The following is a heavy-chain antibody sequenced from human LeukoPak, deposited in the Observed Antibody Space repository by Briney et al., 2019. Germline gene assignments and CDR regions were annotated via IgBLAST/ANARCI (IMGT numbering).Heavy chain of an antibody. CDR1: GFTFSSYS. D-gene: IGHD3-10*02. CDR3: ARYVSEGDAFDI. CDR2: ISSSSSYI. Sequence: PGGSLRLSCAASGFTFSSYSMNWVRQAPGKGLEWVSSISSSSSYIYYADSVKGRFTISRDNAKNSLYLQTNSLRAEDTAVYYCARYVSEGDAFDIWGQGTMVTVSS. J-gene: IGHJ3*02. V-gene: IGHV3-21*01.